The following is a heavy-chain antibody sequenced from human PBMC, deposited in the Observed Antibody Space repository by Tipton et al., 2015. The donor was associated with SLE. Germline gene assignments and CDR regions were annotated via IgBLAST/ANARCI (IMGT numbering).Heavy chain of an antibody. CDR3: AREGDYYDSSGDYYYYGMDV. Sequence: TLSLTCTVSGGSISSYYWSWIRQPAGKGLEWSGRIYTSGSTNYNPSLKSRVTMSVDTSTNQFSLKLSSVTAADPAVYYCAREGDYYDSSGDYYYYGMDVWGQGTTVTVSS. CDR1: GGSISSYY. CDR2: IYTSGST. V-gene: IGHV4-4*07. J-gene: IGHJ6*02. D-gene: IGHD3-22*01.